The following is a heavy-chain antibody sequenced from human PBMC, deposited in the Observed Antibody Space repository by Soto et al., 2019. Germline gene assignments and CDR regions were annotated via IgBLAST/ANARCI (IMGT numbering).Heavy chain of an antibody. V-gene: IGHV3-33*01. CDR1: GFTFSSYG. Sequence: QVQLVESGGGVVQPGRSLRLSCAASGFTFSSYGMHWVRQAPGKGLEWVAVIWYDGSNKYYADSVKGRFTISRDNSKNTMDLQMNSLRAEDTAVYYGASWAGPYYYGMDVWGQGTTVTVSS. CDR3: ASWAGPYYYGMDV. D-gene: IGHD6-19*01. J-gene: IGHJ6*02. CDR2: IWYDGSNK.